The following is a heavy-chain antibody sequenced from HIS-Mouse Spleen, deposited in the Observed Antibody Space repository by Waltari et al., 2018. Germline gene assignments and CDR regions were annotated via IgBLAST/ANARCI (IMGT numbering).Heavy chain of an antibody. CDR2: MNPNSGNT. CDR3: ARVRPRNIYDYVWGGWFDP. Sequence: QVQLVQSGAEVKKPGASVKVSCKASGYTFTSYDINWVRQAPGQVLEWMGWMNPNSGNTGYAQKFQGRVTMTRNTSISTAYMELSSLRSEDTAVYYCARVRPRNIYDYVWGGWFDPWGQGTLVTVSS. J-gene: IGHJ5*02. V-gene: IGHV1-8*01. CDR1: GYTFTSYD. D-gene: IGHD3-16*01.